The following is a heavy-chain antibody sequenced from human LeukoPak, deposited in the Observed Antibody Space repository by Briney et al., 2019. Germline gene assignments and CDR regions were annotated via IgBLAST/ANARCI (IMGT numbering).Heavy chain of an antibody. CDR1: GFTFSSYG. V-gene: IGHV3-30*03. D-gene: IGHD3-22*01. J-gene: IGHJ4*02. CDR2: ISDDGSNK. Sequence: PGRSLRLSCTASGFTFSSYGIHWVRQAPGKGLEGVAFISDDGSNKYYADSVKGRFTISRDNSKNTLYLQMNSLRAEDTAVYYCASKKYYYDSSGYSSPLDYWGQGTLVTVSS. CDR3: ASKKYYYDSSGYSSPLDY.